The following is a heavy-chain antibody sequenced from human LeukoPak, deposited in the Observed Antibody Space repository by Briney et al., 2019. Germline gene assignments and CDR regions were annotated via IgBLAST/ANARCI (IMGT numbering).Heavy chain of an antibody. D-gene: IGHD6-13*01. CDR2: ISAYNGNT. Sequence: ASVKVSCKASGYTFTSYGISWVRQAPGQGLEWMGWISAYNGNTNYAQKLQGRVTMTTDTSTSTAYMELRSLRSDDTAVYYCARRYSSSWYYYYYMDVWGKGTTVTISS. CDR1: GYTFTSYG. CDR3: ARRYSSSWYYYYYMDV. V-gene: IGHV1-18*01. J-gene: IGHJ6*03.